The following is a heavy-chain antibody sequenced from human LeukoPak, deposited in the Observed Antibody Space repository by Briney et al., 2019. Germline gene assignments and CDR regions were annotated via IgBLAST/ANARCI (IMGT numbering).Heavy chain of an antibody. CDR1: GFTFSSYG. CDR3: AKGVIVGFGELYYFDY. Sequence: GGSLRLSCAASGFTFSSYGMSWVRQAPGKGLEWVSAISGSGGSTYYADSVKGQFTISRDNSKNTLYLQMNSLRAEDTAVYYCAKGVIVGFGELYYFDYWGQGTLVTVSS. D-gene: IGHD3-10*01. J-gene: IGHJ4*02. V-gene: IGHV3-23*01. CDR2: ISGSGGST.